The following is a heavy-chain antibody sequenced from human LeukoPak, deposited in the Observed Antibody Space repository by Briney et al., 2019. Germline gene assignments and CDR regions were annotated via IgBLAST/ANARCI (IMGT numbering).Heavy chain of an antibody. D-gene: IGHD3-10*01. Sequence: GGSLRLSCVGSGFTFSGYSMNWVRQAPGKGLEWVSSISSSTSYIHYADSVRGRFTISRDNAKSSVYLQMNSLRAEDTAVYYCAADPWQGRGLLDYWGQGTLVTVSS. J-gene: IGHJ4*02. CDR3: AADPWQGRGLLDY. V-gene: IGHV3-21*01. CDR1: GFTFSGYS. CDR2: ISSSTSYI.